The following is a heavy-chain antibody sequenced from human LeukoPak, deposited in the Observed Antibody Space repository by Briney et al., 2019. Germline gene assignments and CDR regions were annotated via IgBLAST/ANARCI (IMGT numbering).Heavy chain of an antibody. V-gene: IGHV3-66*01. Sequence: GGSLRLSCAASGFTVSSNYMSWVRQAPGKGLEWVSIISTSGTTSYADSVKGRFTISRDNSRNTLYLQMNSLRAEDTAVYCCATRGAPGYYYGMDVWGQGTTVTVSS. J-gene: IGHJ6*02. CDR2: ISTSGTT. CDR1: GFTVSSNY. CDR3: ATRGAPGYYYGMDV. D-gene: IGHD1-26*01.